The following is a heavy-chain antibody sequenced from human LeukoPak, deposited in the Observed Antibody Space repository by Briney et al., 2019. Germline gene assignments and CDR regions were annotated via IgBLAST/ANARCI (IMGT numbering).Heavy chain of an antibody. D-gene: IGHD3-22*01. J-gene: IGHJ3*02. CDR2: ISGSGGST. Sequence: PGGSLRLSCAASGFTFSSYAMSWVRQAPGKGLEWVSAISGSGGSTYYADSVKGRFTISRDNSKNTLYLQMNSLRAEDTAVYYCAKLHYYDSSGYPYDAFDIWGQGTMATVSS. V-gene: IGHV3-23*01. CDR1: GFTFSSYA. CDR3: AKLHYYDSSGYPYDAFDI.